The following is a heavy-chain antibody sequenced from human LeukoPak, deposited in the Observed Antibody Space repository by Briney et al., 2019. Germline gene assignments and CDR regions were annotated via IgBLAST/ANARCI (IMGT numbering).Heavy chain of an antibody. CDR2: IYYTGGT. CDR1: GGSITSGSYY. Sequence: SQTLSLTCTVSGGSITSGSYYWAWIRQHPEKGLEWIGYIYYTGGTHYNPSLKSRLTISVDTSENQFSLKMRSVTAADTAIYYCARAPGAFDIWGQGTMVTVSS. J-gene: IGHJ3*02. CDR3: ARAPGAFDI. V-gene: IGHV4-31*03.